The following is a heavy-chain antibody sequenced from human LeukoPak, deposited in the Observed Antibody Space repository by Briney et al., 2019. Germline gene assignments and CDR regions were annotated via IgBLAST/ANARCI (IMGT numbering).Heavy chain of an antibody. CDR3: ARALSDSSGYP. CDR1: GYIFTTYY. Sequence: GASVKVSCKAFGYIFTTYYVHWVRQAPGQGLEWMGKINPSGGSTSHAQQFQGRVTMTRDTSTRTVYMELSSLRSEDTAVYYCARALSDSSGYPWGQGTLVTVSS. J-gene: IGHJ5*02. D-gene: IGHD3-22*01. CDR2: INPSGGST. V-gene: IGHV1-46*01.